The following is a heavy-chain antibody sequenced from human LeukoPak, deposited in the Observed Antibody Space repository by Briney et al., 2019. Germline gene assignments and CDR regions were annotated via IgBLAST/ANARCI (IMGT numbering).Heavy chain of an antibody. CDR3: ARVGAWELQRVFDY. CDR1: GFTFTDYW. Sequence: PGGSLRLSCAPPGFTFTDYWMTWIRQVPGKGLEWVANINRGGSESYYVDSVKGRFTISRDKAKNSLYLQMDSLRVEDTAVYYCARVGAWELQRVFDYWGQGTLVTVSS. V-gene: IGHV3-7*01. CDR2: INRGGSES. J-gene: IGHJ4*02. D-gene: IGHD1-26*01.